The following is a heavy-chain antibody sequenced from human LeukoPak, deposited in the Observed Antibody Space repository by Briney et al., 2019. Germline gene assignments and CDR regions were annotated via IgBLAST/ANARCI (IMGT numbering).Heavy chain of an antibody. Sequence: GESLKISCKGSGYSFTHYWIGWVRQMPGRGLEWMGIIYPGDSDTRYSPSFQGQVTISADKSISTAYLQWSSLKASDTAMYYCARRISSGWVNDAFDIWGQGTMVTVSS. CDR2: IYPGDSDT. V-gene: IGHV5-51*01. D-gene: IGHD6-19*01. CDR1: GYSFTHYW. CDR3: ARRISSGWVNDAFDI. J-gene: IGHJ3*02.